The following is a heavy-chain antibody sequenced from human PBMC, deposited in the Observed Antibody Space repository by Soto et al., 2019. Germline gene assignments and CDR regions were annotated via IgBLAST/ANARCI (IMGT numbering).Heavy chain of an antibody. CDR3: AKGSVAATVYNWFDP. CDR1: GFTFDDYA. D-gene: IGHD2-15*01. CDR2: ISWNSGSI. V-gene: IGHV3-9*01. Sequence: PGGSLRLSCAASGFTFDDYAMHWVRQAPGKGLEWVSGISWNSGSIGYADSVKGRFTISRDNAKNSLYLQMNSLRAEDTALYYCAKGSVAATVYNWFDPWGQGTLVTVSS. J-gene: IGHJ5*02.